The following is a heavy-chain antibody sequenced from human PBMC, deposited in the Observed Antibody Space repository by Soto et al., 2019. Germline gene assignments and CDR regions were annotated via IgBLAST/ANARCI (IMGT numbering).Heavy chain of an antibody. Sequence: SVKVSCKASGFTFTNSAVQWVRQARGQRLEWIGWIVVGSGNTNYAQRFQERVTITRDMSTSTAYMELSSLRSEDTAVYYCARALYYYDSSGYTTGAFDIWGQGTMVTVSS. J-gene: IGHJ3*02. CDR3: ARALYYYDSSGYTTGAFDI. D-gene: IGHD3-22*01. CDR1: GFTFTNSA. V-gene: IGHV1-58*01. CDR2: IVVGSGNT.